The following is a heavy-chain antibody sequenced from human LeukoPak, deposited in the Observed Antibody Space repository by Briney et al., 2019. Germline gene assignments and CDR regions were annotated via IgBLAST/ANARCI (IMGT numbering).Heavy chain of an antibody. J-gene: IGHJ4*02. CDR1: GFTFSSYG. D-gene: IGHD3-22*01. V-gene: IGHV3-33*01. CDR3: ARELYYYDSSGYYW. CDR2: IWYDGSNK. Sequence: GGSLRLSCAASGFTFSSYGMHWVRQAPGKGLEWVAVIWYDGSNKYYADSVKGRFTISRDNSKNTLHLQMNSLRAEDTAVYYCARELYYYDSSGYYWWGQGTLVTVSS.